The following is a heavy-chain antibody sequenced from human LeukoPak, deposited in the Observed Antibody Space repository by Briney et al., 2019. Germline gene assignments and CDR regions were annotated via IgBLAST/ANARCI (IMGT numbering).Heavy chain of an antibody. J-gene: IGHJ4*02. CDR2: IYNSGTT. V-gene: IGHV4-59*12. CDR1: GGSISNYY. Sequence: NTSETLSLTCTVSGGSISNYYWSWIRQPPGKGLEWIGYIYNSGTTNYNPSLKSRVTISVDTSKNQFSLKLSSVTAADTAVYYCARGHYSSSWYSFDYWGQGTLVTVSS. D-gene: IGHD6-13*01. CDR3: ARGHYSSSWYSFDY.